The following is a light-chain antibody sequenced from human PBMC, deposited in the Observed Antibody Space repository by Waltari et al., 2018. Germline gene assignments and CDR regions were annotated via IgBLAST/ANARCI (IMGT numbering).Light chain of an antibody. Sequence: DIVLTQSPATLSLSPGERATLSCRASQSVSTYLAWYQQKPGQAPRLLIYDASNRATGIPARFSGSGSGTDFTPTISSLEPEDFAVYYCQQRSNWPSITFGQGTRLEIK. J-gene: IGKJ5*01. V-gene: IGKV3-11*01. CDR2: DAS. CDR3: QQRSNWPSIT. CDR1: QSVSTY.